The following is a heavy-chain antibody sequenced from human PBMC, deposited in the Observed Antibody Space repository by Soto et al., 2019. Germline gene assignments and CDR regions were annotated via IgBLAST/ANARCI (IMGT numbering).Heavy chain of an antibody. CDR1: GFRFSNYW. CDR3: ARGRYYYYGMDV. Sequence: GGSLRLSCAASGFRFSNYWMHWVRQGPGKGLVWVSRISTGGGTPSYADSVRGRFTISRDNAKNTLYLQMNSLRAEDTAVYYCARGRYYYYGMDVWGQGTTVTVSS. V-gene: IGHV3-74*01. CDR2: ISTGGGTP. J-gene: IGHJ6*02.